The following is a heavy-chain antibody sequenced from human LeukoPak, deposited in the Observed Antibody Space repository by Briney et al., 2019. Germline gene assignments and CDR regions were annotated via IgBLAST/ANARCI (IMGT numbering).Heavy chain of an antibody. CDR1: GFTFCDYA. J-gene: IGHJ4*02. V-gene: IGHV3-49*04. CDR2: IRSKAYGGTT. D-gene: IGHD2-2*01. Sequence: GGSLRLSCTASGFTFCDYAMSWVRQAPGKGLEWVGFIRSKAYGGTTEYAASVKGRFTISRDDSKSIAYLQMNSLKTEDTAVYYCTRDRDIVVPAAMPDYWGQGTLVTVSS. CDR3: TRDRDIVVPAAMPDY.